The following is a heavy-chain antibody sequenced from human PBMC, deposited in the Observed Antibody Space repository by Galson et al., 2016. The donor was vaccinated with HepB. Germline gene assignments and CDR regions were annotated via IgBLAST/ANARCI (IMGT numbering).Heavy chain of an antibody. V-gene: IGHV3-74*01. J-gene: IGHJ6*02. CDR3: ARNPYSGPRYYYGLDV. D-gene: IGHD4-23*01. Sequence: SLRLSCAASGFTFSSYWMHWVRQAPGKGLMWVSRISTDGSSTRYADPVKGRFTISRDNAKNTLYLQMRSLRAEDSAMYFCARNPYSGPRYYYGLDVWGRGTMVTVSS. CDR1: GFTFSSYW. CDR2: ISTDGSST.